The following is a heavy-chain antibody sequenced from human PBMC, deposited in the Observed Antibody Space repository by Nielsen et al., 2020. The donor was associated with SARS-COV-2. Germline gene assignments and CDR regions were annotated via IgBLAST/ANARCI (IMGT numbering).Heavy chain of an antibody. V-gene: IGHV3-23*01. D-gene: IGHD5-18*01. CDR1: GFTFSSYA. J-gene: IGHJ4*02. CDR2: ISGSGGST. CDR3: AKLRWGYSYGYFDY. Sequence: GGSLRLSCAASGFTFSSYAMHWVRQAPGKGLEWVSAISGSGGSTYYADSVKGRFTISRDNSKNTLYLQMNSLRAEDTAVYYCAKLRWGYSYGYFDYWGQGTLVTVSS.